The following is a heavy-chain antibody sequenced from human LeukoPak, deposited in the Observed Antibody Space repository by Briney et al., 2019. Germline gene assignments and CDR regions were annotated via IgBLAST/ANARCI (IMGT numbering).Heavy chain of an antibody. Sequence: ASVKVSCKASGGPFINYAISWVRQAPGQGLEWMGGIIPIFDTADYAQNFQGRLTITADESTSTAYMELSSLRAEDTAMYYCARDKVTGDAFDIWGQGTMVTVSS. J-gene: IGHJ3*02. V-gene: IGHV1-69*13. CDR1: GGPFINYA. CDR2: IIPIFDTA. D-gene: IGHD2-21*02. CDR3: ARDKVTGDAFDI.